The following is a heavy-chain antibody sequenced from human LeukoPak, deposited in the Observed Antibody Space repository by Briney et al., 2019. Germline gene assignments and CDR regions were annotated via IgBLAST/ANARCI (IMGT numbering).Heavy chain of an antibody. CDR2: ISGSGGST. J-gene: IGHJ6*02. CDR1: GFTFSSYA. D-gene: IGHD3-10*01. Sequence: PGGSLRLSCAASGFTFSSYAMSWVRQAPGKGLEWVSAISGSGGSTYYADSAKGRFTISRDNSKNTLYLQMNSLRAEDTAVYYCAKDTSGRSLLWFGELWDYYYYGMDVWGQGTTVTVSS. CDR3: AKDTSGRSLLWFGELWDYYYYGMDV. V-gene: IGHV3-23*01.